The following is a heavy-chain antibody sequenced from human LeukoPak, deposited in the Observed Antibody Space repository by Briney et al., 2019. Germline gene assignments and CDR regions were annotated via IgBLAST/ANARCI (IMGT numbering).Heavy chain of an antibody. CDR3: ASGAWLDY. J-gene: IGHJ4*02. CDR2: IREDGSEK. CDR1: GFTFRNYW. V-gene: IGHV3-7*01. Sequence: GGSLRLSCAASGFTFRNYWMSWVRQLPEKGLEWVANIREDGSEKNYVDSVKGRFTTSRDNAKNSLSLQMNSLRAEDTAVYYCASGAWLDYWGQGTLVTVSS. D-gene: IGHD4-17*01.